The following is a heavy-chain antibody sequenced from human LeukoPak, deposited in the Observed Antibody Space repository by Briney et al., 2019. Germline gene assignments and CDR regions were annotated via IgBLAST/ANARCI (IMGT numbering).Heavy chain of an antibody. Sequence: PSETLSLTCAVYGGSFSGYYWSWIRQPPGKGLEWIGEINHSGSTNYNPSLKSRATISVDTSKNQFSLKLSSVTAADTAVYYCARKSYGVKGFDYWGQGTLVTVSS. CDR2: INHSGST. D-gene: IGHD5-18*01. CDR3: ARKSYGVKGFDY. V-gene: IGHV4-34*01. J-gene: IGHJ4*02. CDR1: GGSFSGYY.